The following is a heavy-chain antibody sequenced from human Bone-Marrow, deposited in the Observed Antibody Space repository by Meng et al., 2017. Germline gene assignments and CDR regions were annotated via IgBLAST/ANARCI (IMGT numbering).Heavy chain of an antibody. D-gene: IGHD3-16*01. CDR1: GFTFDDYA. CDR3: ANLGAY. J-gene: IGHJ1*01. Sequence: SLKISCAASGFTFDDYAMHWVRQAPGKGLEWVSGISWNSGSIGYADSVKGRFTISRDNTMNSLYLQMNSLRTEDTALYYCANLGAYWGQGTLVTVSS. CDR2: ISWNSGSI. V-gene: IGHV3-9*01.